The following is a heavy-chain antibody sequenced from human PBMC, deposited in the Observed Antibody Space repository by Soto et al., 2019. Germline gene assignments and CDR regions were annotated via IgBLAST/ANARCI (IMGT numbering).Heavy chain of an antibody. Sequence: QGGSLRLSCAASGFTFSNAWMSWVRQAPGKGLEWVGRIKSKTDGGTTDYAAPVKGRFTISRDDSKNTLYLQMNSLKTEDTAVYYCTTEDWNYEYYFDYWGQGTLVTVSS. V-gene: IGHV3-15*01. CDR3: TTEDWNYEYYFDY. D-gene: IGHD1-7*01. J-gene: IGHJ4*02. CDR1: GFTFSNAW. CDR2: IKSKTDGGTT.